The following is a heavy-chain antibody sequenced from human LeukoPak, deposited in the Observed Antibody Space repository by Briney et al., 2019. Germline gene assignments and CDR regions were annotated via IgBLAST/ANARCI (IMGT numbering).Heavy chain of an antibody. D-gene: IGHD1-26*01. Sequence: GSLTLSCVASGFTFTNAWMSWVRQPPGKGLEWVGRIKSKTDGGTTDFAAPVKGRFTISRGDSKNTLYLQMNSLKSEDTAVYYCTTAGTYWGQGTLVTVSS. CDR2: IKSKTDGGTT. J-gene: IGHJ4*02. V-gene: IGHV3-15*01. CDR3: TTAGTY. CDR1: GFTFTNAW.